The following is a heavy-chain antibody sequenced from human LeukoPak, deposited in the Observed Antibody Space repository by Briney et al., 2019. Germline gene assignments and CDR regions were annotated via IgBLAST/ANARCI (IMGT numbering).Heavy chain of an antibody. Sequence: GSLRLSCATSAFTFSNYAMSWVRQAPGKGLYWVSGISGGGGFTYYADSVKGRFTISRDNSKKTLYLQMNSLRAEDTAVYYCAKYLDYGGNSPIDYWGQGTLVTVSS. V-gene: IGHV3-23*01. CDR3: AKYLDYGGNSPIDY. CDR2: ISGGGGFT. CDR1: AFTFSNYA. J-gene: IGHJ4*02. D-gene: IGHD4-23*01.